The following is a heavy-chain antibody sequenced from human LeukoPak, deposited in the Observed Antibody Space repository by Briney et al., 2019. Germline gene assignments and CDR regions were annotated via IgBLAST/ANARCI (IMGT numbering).Heavy chain of an antibody. Sequence: GGSLRLSCTASGFSVSSNYMHWVRQAPGKGLEWVSVVYSGGSTYYADSVQGRFTISRDNSKNTMYLQMSSLRPDDTAVYFCARQNRGCGSANCYGRDYYYYMDVWGKGTTVTISS. CDR2: VYSGGST. J-gene: IGHJ6*03. CDR1: GFSVSSNY. CDR3: ARQNRGCGSANCYGRDYYYYMDV. D-gene: IGHD2-2*01. V-gene: IGHV3-53*01.